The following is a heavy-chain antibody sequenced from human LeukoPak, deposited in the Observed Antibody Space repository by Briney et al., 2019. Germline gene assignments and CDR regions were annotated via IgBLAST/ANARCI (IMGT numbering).Heavy chain of an antibody. J-gene: IGHJ4*02. CDR3: AKVSDRFMVRGLDY. Sequence: GGSLRLSCAASGFTFDDYAMHWVRQAPGKGLEWVAVISYDGSNKYYADSVKGRFTISRDNSKNTLYLQMNSLRAEDTAVYYCAKVSDRFMVRGLDYWGQGTLVTVSS. CDR2: ISYDGSNK. CDR1: GFTFDDYA. V-gene: IGHV3-30*18. D-gene: IGHD3-10*01.